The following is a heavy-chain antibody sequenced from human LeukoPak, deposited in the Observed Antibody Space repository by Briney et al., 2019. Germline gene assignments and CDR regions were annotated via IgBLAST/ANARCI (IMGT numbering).Heavy chain of an antibody. CDR1: GFTFSTRG. V-gene: IGHV3-53*04. J-gene: IGHJ6*02. Sequence: GESLRLSCAASGFTFSTRGMYWVRQAPGKGLEWVSVIYSGGSTYYADSVKGRFTISRHNSKNTLYLQMNSLRAEDTAVYYCASYRYYYYGMDVWGQGTTVTVSS. D-gene: IGHD1-26*01. CDR2: IYSGGST. CDR3: ASYRYYYYGMDV.